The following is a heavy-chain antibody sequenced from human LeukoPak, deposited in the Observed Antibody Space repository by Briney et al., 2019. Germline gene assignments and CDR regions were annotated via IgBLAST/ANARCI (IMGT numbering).Heavy chain of an antibody. D-gene: IGHD3-10*01. CDR2: IDHSGNT. CDR1: GGSFSDYY. J-gene: IGHJ6*02. V-gene: IGHV4-34*01. CDR3: ARDEITRYYGMDV. Sequence: SETLSLTCAVYGGSFSDYYWSWVLQPPGKGLEWIGEIDHSGNTNYNPSLRGRVTISEDTSKNQFSLKLSSVTAADTAVYYCARDEITRYYGMDVWGQGTTVTVSS.